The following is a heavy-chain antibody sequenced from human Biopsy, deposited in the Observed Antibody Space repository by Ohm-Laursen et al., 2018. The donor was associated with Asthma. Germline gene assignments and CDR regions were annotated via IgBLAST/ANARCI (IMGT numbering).Heavy chain of an antibody. Sequence: AASVKVSCKISGYSLTDLSMHWVRQAPGQGLEWLGGIMTVFGTTNYAQKFQGRVTITADESTSTAYMEVTSLRSEDTAIYYCARCQVGYSSGWSLLLKKNYYSGMDVWGQGTAVTVSS. D-gene: IGHD6-19*01. CDR3: ARCQVGYSSGWSLLLKKNYYSGMDV. CDR1: GYSLTDLS. V-gene: IGHV1-69*13. CDR2: IMTVFGTT. J-gene: IGHJ6*02.